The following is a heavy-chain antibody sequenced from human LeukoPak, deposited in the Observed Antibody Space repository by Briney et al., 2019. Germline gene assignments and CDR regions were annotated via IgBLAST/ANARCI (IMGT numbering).Heavy chain of an antibody. CDR2: IYSGGST. CDR3: AKDIVGATTVDY. D-gene: IGHD1-26*01. V-gene: IGHV3-53*01. Sequence: GGSLRHSCAASGFIVSSNYMSWVRQAPGKGLEWVSVIYSGGSTYYADSVKGRFTISRDNSKNTLYLQMNSLRAEDTAVYYCAKDIVGATTVDYWGQGTLVTVSS. J-gene: IGHJ4*02. CDR1: GFIVSSNY.